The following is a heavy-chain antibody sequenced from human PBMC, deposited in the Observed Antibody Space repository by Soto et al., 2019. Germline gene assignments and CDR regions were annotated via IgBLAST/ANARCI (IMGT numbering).Heavy chain of an antibody. V-gene: IGHV4-34*01. Sequence: QVQLQQWGAGLLKPSETLSLTCAVYGGSVNSGNYYWSWIRQPPGKGLEWIGEMSHSGGTNFNPSLKGRVTISGDTSKNQFSLTMSSVTAADTALYYCARVDRGTATTVVDAFDIWGPGTLVTVSS. D-gene: IGHD1-1*01. CDR2: MSHSGGT. J-gene: IGHJ3*02. CDR1: GGSVNSGNYY. CDR3: ARVDRGTATTVVDAFDI.